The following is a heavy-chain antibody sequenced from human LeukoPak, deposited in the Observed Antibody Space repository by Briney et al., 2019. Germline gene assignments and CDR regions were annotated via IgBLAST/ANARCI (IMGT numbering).Heavy chain of an antibody. V-gene: IGHV3-53*01. Sequence: PGGSLRLSCAASGFTLISNYTSWVRRAPGKGLEWVSVIYGGSTTYYADSVKGRFTISRDNSKNTLYLQMNSLRAEDTAFYYCARGRPIDHWGQGTLVTVSS. CDR1: GFTLISNY. J-gene: IGHJ4*02. CDR3: ARGRPIDH. CDR2: IYGGSTT. D-gene: IGHD6-25*01.